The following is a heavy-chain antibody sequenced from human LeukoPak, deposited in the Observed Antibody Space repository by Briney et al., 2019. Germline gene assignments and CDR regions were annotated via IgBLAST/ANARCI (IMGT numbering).Heavy chain of an antibody. CDR3: AKLQVGATTFDY. Sequence: GGSLRLSCAASGFTFSSYAMTWVRQALGKGLEWVSTLSGSGGTTYYADSVKGRFTISRDNSENTLYLQMNTLRAEDTAVYYCAKLQVGATTFDYWGQGTLVAVSS. D-gene: IGHD1-26*01. J-gene: IGHJ4*02. CDR2: LSGSGGTT. V-gene: IGHV3-23*01. CDR1: GFTFSSYA.